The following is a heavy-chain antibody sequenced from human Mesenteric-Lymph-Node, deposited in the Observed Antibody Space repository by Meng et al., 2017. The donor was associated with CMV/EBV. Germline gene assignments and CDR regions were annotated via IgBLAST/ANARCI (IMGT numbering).Heavy chain of an antibody. D-gene: IGHD3-3*01. Sequence: GESLKISCAASGFTFSSYWMHWVRQGPGKGLVWVSRINSDGSSTSYADSVKGRFTISRDNAKNSLYLQMNSLRAEDTAVYYCARERSGYRGNDAFDIWGQGTMVTVSS. J-gene: IGHJ3*02. CDR3: ARERSGYRGNDAFDI. CDR2: INSDGSST. V-gene: IGHV3-74*01. CDR1: GFTFSSYW.